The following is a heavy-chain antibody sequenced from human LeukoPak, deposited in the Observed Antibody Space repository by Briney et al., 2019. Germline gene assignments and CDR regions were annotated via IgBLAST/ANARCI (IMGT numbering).Heavy chain of an antibody. V-gene: IGHV1-24*01. D-gene: IGHD3-16*01. CDR1: GYTLTELS. CDR2: FDPEDGKT. CDR3: ATGPRRGYYGLDV. J-gene: IGHJ6*02. Sequence: ASVKVSCKVSGYTLTELSMHWVRQAPGKGLEWMGGFDPEDGKTIYAQRFQGRVTMTEDTSTDTAYMELSSLRSDDTALYYCATGPRRGYYGLDVWGQGTTVTVSS.